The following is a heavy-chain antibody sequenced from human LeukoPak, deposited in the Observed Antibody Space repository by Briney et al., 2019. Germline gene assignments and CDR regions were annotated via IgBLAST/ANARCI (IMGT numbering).Heavy chain of an antibody. J-gene: IGHJ3*02. D-gene: IGHD6-13*01. V-gene: IGHV4-59*11. CDR1: GGSISSHY. CDR3: ARVVPKQQLVDAFDI. Sequence: SETLSLTCTVSGGSISSHYWSWIRQPPGKGLEWIGYVFYSGSTNYNPSLKSRASISVDTSEKQLSLKLSSVTAADTAVYYCARVVPKQQLVDAFDIWGQGTMVTVSS. CDR2: VFYSGST.